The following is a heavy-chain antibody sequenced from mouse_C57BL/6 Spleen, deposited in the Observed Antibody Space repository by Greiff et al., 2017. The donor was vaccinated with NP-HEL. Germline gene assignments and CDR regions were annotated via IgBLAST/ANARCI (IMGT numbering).Heavy chain of an antibody. V-gene: IGHV1-15*01. CDR1: GYTFTDYE. J-gene: IGHJ2*01. CDR3: TRRGPTVVATNYFDY. CDR2: IDPETGGT. Sequence: QVQLQQSGAELVRPGASVTLSCKASGYTFTDYEMHWVKQTPVHGLEWIGAIDPETGGTAYNQKFKGKAILTADKSSSTAYMELRSLTSEDSAVYYCTRRGPTVVATNYFDYWGQGTTLTVSS. D-gene: IGHD1-1*01.